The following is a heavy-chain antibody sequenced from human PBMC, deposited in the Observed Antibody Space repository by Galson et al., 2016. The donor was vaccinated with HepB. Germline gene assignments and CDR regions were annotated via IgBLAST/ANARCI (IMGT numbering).Heavy chain of an antibody. D-gene: IGHD3-10*01. CDR1: GFTFSGYW. CDR3: GRDDNTGSPNWLAP. CDR2: IKDDGSER. Sequence: SLRLSCAASGFTFSGYWMTWVRQPPGKGLEWVANIKDDGSERYYVDSVKGRFTISRDNTKNLLYLQRSGLRAEDTAVYYCGRDDNTGSPNWLAPWGQGTLVTVSS. V-gene: IGHV3-7*03. J-gene: IGHJ5*02.